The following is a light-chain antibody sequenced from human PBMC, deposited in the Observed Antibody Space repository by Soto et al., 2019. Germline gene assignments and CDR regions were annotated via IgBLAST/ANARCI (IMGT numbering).Light chain of an antibody. J-gene: IGLJ1*01. CDR1: SSDVGTYNY. Sequence: QSALTQPASVSGSPGQSITISCTGSSSDVGTYNYVSWYQQHPGRAPKLIIYEVSNRPSGISDRFSGSKSDNTASLTISVLQAEDEADYYCNSYTSSSTYVFGTGTKLTVL. CDR2: EVS. V-gene: IGLV2-14*01. CDR3: NSYTSSSTYV.